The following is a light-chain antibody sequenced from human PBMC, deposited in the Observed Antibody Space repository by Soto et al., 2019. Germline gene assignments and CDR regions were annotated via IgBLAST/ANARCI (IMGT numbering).Light chain of an antibody. Sequence: EIVLTQSPGTLSLSPGERATLSCRASQSVNPYYLAWYQQKPGQAPRLLIYSASSRATGIPDRFSCSGSGTDFTLTISRLEPEDFVVYYWQYYGSSPWTFGQGTKVEIK. V-gene: IGKV3-20*01. CDR1: QSVNPYY. CDR2: SAS. J-gene: IGKJ1*01. CDR3: QYYGSSPWT.